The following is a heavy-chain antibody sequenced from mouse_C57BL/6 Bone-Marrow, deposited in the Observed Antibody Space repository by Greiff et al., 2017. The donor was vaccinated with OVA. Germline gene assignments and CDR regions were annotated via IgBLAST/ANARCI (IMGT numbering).Heavy chain of an antibody. CDR2: IHPNSGST. CDR1: GYTFTSYW. J-gene: IGHJ3*01. Sequence: QVQLQQPGAELVKPGASVKLSCKASGYTFTSYWMHWVKQRPGQGLEWIGMIHPNSGSTNYNEKFKSKATLTVDKSSSTAYMQLSSLTSEDSAVYYCARWGESTFGGFAYWGQGTLVTVSA. CDR3: ARWGESTFGGFAY. D-gene: IGHD5-5*01. V-gene: IGHV1-64*01.